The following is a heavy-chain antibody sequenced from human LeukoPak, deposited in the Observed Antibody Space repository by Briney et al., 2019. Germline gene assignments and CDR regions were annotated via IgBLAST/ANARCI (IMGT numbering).Heavy chain of an antibody. CDR3: ARARANSDFDC. CDR2: MNPNSGNT. J-gene: IGHJ4*02. Sequence: ASVKVSCKASGYTFTSYDINWVRQATGQGLEWMGWMNPNSGNTGYAQKFQGRVTITRNTSISTAYMELCSLRSEDTAVYYCARARANSDFDCWGQGTLVTVSS. D-gene: IGHD1-26*01. V-gene: IGHV1-8*03. CDR1: GYTFTSYD.